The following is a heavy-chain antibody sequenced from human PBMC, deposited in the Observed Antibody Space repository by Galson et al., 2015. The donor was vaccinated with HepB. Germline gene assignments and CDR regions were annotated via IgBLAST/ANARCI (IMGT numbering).Heavy chain of an antibody. Sequence: SVKVSCKASGGTFTSYGFSWVRQAPGQGLEWMGGIIPTSGKVKYAQKFQGRVTVIADGSTSTVYMGLSSLRFEDTAVYYCASSPRLSASPPEHYWGQGTLVTVSS. D-gene: IGHD3-16*01. CDR2: IIPTSGKV. J-gene: IGHJ4*02. CDR1: GGTFTSYG. CDR3: ASSPRLSASPPEHY. V-gene: IGHV1-69*13.